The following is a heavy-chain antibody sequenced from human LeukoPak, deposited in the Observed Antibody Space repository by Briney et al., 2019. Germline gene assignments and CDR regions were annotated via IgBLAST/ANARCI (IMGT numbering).Heavy chain of an antibody. D-gene: IGHD3-22*01. CDR2: INTNSGGT. V-gene: IGHV1-2*02. Sequence: GASVKVSCKASGYTFTCYYMHWVRQAPGQGLEWMGWINTNSGGTNYAQKFQGRVTMTRDTSISTAYMELSRLRSDDTAVYYCARDLADQGVYYYDSSGYCYWGQGTLVTVSS. CDR1: GYTFTCYY. CDR3: ARDLADQGVYYYDSSGYCY. J-gene: IGHJ4*02.